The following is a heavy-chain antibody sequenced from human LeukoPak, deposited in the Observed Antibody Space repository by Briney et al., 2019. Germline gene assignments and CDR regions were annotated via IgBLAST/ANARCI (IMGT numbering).Heavy chain of an antibody. D-gene: IGHD3-3*01. J-gene: IGHJ4*02. CDR2: IKQDGSEK. V-gene: IGHV3-7*01. CDR3: ASGYQSRFLEWLYY. CDR1: GFTFSSYW. Sequence: GGSLRLSCAASGFTFSSYWMSWVRQAPGKGLEWVANIKQDGSEKYYVDSVKGRFTISRDNAKNSLYLQMNSLRAEDTAVYYCASGYQSRFLEWLYYWGQGTLVTVSS.